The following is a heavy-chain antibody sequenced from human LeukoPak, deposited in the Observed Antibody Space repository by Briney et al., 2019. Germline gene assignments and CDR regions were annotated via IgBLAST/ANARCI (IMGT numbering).Heavy chain of an antibody. CDR3: ARDLGIVVVPAVHFDY. J-gene: IGHJ4*02. D-gene: IGHD2-2*01. CDR1: GGTFSSYT. CDR2: IIPILGIA. Sequence: GSSVKVSCKASGGTFSSYTISWVRQAPGQGLEWMGRIIPILGIANYAQKFQGRVTITADKSTSTAYMELSSLRSEDTAVYCCARDLGIVVVPAVHFDYWGQGTLVTVSS. V-gene: IGHV1-69*04.